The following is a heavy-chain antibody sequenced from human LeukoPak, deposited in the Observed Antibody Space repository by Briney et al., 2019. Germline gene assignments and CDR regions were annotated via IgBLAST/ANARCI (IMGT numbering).Heavy chain of an antibody. CDR2: IIPIFGTA. Sequence: ASVKVSCKASGGTFSSYAISWVRQAPGQGLEWMGGIIPIFGTANYAQKFQGRVTITTDESTSTAYMELSSLRSEDTAVYYCAXXXXXXXXXXXXXXXXSHWFDPWGQGTLVTVSS. J-gene: IGHJ5*02. CDR3: AXXXXXXXXXXXXXXXXSHWFDP. V-gene: IGHV1-69*05. CDR1: GGTFSSYA.